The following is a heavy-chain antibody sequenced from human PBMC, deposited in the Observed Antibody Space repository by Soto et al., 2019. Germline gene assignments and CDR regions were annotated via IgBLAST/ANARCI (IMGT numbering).Heavy chain of an antibody. D-gene: IGHD2-2*01. CDR3: ARNGDCSSSRCNVGWFDP. Sequence: SETLSLTCTASGGSINNYYWNWIRQPPGKGLEWIGETHHSGSTNYNPSLKHRVTISVDKSKNDCSLKLTSVTAADTAVYYCARNGDCSSSRCNVGWFDPWGRGTLVTVSS. V-gene: IGHV4-59*12. CDR1: GGSINNYY. CDR2: THHSGST. J-gene: IGHJ5*02.